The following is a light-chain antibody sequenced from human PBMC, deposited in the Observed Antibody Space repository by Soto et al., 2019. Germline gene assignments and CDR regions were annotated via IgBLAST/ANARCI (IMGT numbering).Light chain of an antibody. Sequence: QSALTQPASVSGSPGQSITISCTGTSSDVGGYDYVSWYQQHPGKAPKLMIYDVTNRPSGVSNRFSGSKSGNTASLTISGLQAEDEADIYCISYASINTYVFGTGTKVTVL. V-gene: IGLV2-14*01. CDR1: SSDVGGYDY. CDR3: ISYASINTYV. CDR2: DVT. J-gene: IGLJ1*01.